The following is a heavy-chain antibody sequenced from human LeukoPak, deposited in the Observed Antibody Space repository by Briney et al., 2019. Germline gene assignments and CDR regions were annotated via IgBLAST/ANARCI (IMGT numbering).Heavy chain of an antibody. J-gene: IGHJ5*02. CDR2: LNPNGDNT. CDR3: ASPYSSSSS. V-gene: IGHV1-8*01. CDR1: GYTFTSYD. D-gene: IGHD6-6*01. Sequence: GPSGKVSCKASGYTFTSYDINWVRQAAGQGLEWIGWLNPNGDNTGYAHKSEARVPMTRNTSIRTGYMALSSLRSQHTTAYYCASPYSSSSSWGQGALVTVSS.